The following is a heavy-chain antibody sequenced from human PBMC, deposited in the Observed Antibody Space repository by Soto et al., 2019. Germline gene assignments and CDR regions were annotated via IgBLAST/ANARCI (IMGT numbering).Heavy chain of an antibody. CDR2: INGGDDSK. CDR1: GFTFRSSP. V-gene: IGHV3-23*01. CDR3: AKVVLWFGELFDY. J-gene: IGHJ4*02. Sequence: GGSLRLSCAVSGFTFRSSPMSWVRRAPGKGLEWVSGINGGDDSKHYADSVKGRFTISRDNSKNTLYLQMNSLRAEDTAVYYCAKVVLWFGELFDYWGQGTLVTVSS. D-gene: IGHD3-10*01.